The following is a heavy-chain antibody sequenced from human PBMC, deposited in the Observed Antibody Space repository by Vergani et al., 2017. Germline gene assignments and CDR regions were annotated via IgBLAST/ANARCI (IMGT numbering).Heavy chain of an antibody. V-gene: IGHV3-30*02. CDR3: ATAGAGNCGVASCYDVFEY. CDR2: IRFDGSVK. Sequence: QVQLVESGGGVVQPGGSLRLSCAASGFIFSNYGMHWVRQAPGKGLDWVSFIRFDGSVKFHADSVKGRFIISRDQSKNTLHLQMNGLRPEDTAVYYCATAGAGNCGVASCYDVFEYWGQGTLVIVAS. J-gene: IGHJ4*02. D-gene: IGHD2-15*01. CDR1: GFIFSNYG.